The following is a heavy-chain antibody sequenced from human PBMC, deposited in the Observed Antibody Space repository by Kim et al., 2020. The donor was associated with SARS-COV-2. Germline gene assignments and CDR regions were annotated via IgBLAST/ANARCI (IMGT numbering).Heavy chain of an antibody. V-gene: IGHV1-46*01. CDR3: ARERPYYYHFDL. Sequence: ASVKVSCKASEYTFTNYNIHWVRQAPGQGLEYMGIIRLSDGWTRYLQKFQDRVTITSDASTNTVYVELISLRSEDTAVYYCARERPYYYHFDLWGQGTPVTVSP. CDR1: EYTFTNYN. CDR2: IRLSDGWT. D-gene: IGHD1-26*01. J-gene: IGHJ4*02.